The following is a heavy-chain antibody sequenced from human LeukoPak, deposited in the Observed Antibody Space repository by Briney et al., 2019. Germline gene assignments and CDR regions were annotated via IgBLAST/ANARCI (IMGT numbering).Heavy chain of an antibody. D-gene: IGHD6-19*01. CDR2: INPNSGGT. CDR3: ARDVDSSGSFADYYFDY. J-gene: IGHJ4*02. CDR1: GGTFSSYA. Sequence: ASVKVSCKASGGTFSSYAISWVRQAPGQGLEWMGWINPNSGGTNYAENFQGRVTMTRDPSITTAYMELSRLRSDDTAVYFCARDVDSSGSFADYYFDYWGQGTLVTVSS. V-gene: IGHV1-2*02.